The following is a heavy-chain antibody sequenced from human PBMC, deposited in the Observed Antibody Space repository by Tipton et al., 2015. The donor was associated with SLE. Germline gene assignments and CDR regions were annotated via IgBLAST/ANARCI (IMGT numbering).Heavy chain of an antibody. CDR3: ARLHSSSWTTDC. CDR2: IYHSGRT. D-gene: IGHD6-13*01. CDR1: GYFISSGYY. V-gene: IGHV4-38-2*02. Sequence: TLSLTCTVSGYFISSGYYWGWIRQSPGKGLEWIGSIYHSGRTYYDPSLESRVTISVDTSKNQFSLEVSSVTAADTAVYYCARLHSSSWTTDCWGQGTLVTVSP. J-gene: IGHJ4*02.